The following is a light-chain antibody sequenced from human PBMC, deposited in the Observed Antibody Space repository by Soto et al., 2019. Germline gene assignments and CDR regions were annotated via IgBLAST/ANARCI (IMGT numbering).Light chain of an antibody. CDR3: QSYDSSLSAFV. CDR2: EVT. J-gene: IGLJ1*01. CDR1: SSDVGGYNY. Sequence: QSALTQPASVSGSPGQSITISCTGTSSDVGGYNYVSWYQQYPGKAPKLMIYEVTHRPSGVSNRFSASKSGTSASLAITGLQAEDEADYYCQSYDSSLSAFVFGTGTKVTVL. V-gene: IGLV2-14*01.